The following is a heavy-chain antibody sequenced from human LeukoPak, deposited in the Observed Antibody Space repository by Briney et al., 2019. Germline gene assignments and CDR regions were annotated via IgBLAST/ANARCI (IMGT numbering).Heavy chain of an antibody. Sequence: GASVKVSCTASGNTFTAYYIHWERQAPGQGLEWMGWINPNSGGTNYAQKFQGRVTMTRDTSISTAYLDLSRLRSDDTAVYYCARHGRFYDAFDIWGQGTMVTVSS. V-gene: IGHV1-2*02. CDR1: GNTFTAYY. CDR2: INPNSGGT. CDR3: ARHGRFYDAFDI. D-gene: IGHD3-3*01. J-gene: IGHJ3*02.